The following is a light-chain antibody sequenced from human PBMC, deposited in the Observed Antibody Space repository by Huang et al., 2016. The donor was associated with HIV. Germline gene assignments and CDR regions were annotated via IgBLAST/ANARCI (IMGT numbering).Light chain of an antibody. CDR2: GSS. CDR1: RSVSSN. CDR3: QQGFT. Sequence: ELVMTQSPATLYVSPGERATLSCRASRSVSSNLAWYQQKPGQAPRLLIYGSSTRGSGSPARFRGSGSGTGFTLTISSLQSEVFAVYYCQQGFTFAPGTKVDIK. J-gene: IGKJ3*01. V-gene: IGKV3-15*01.